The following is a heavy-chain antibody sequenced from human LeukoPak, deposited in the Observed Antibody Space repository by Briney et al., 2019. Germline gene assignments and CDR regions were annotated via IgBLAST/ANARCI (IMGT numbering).Heavy chain of an antibody. D-gene: IGHD2-15*01. CDR3: ARDPRYCSGGSCYSDYYYYYMDV. V-gene: IGHV1-2*02. J-gene: IGHJ6*03. Sequence: GASVKVCCKASGYTFTGYYMHWVRQALGQGLEWMGWINPNSGGTNYAQKFQGRVTMTRDTSISTAYMELSRLRSDDTAVYYCARDPRYCSGGSCYSDYYYYYMDVWGKGTTVTVSS. CDR2: INPNSGGT. CDR1: GYTFTGYY.